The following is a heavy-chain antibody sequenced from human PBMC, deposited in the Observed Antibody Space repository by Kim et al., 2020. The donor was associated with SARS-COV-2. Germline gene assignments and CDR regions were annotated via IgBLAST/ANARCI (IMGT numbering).Heavy chain of an antibody. CDR3: ARDSGITMVRGRYYGMDV. CDR1: GGSISSGGYY. V-gene: IGHV4-31*03. Sequence: SETLSLTCTVSGGSISSGGYYWSWIRQHPGKGLEWIGYIYYSGSTYYNPSLKSRVTISVDTSKNQFSLKLSSVTAADTAVYYCARDSGITMVRGRYYGMDVWGQGTTVTVSS. J-gene: IGHJ6*02. CDR2: IYYSGST. D-gene: IGHD3-10*01.